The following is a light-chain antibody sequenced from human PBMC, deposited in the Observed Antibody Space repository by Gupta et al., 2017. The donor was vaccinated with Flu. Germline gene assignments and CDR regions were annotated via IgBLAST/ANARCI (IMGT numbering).Light chain of an antibody. V-gene: IGLV3-1*01. CDR1: KLGDEY. CDR2: QNN. J-gene: IGLJ2*01. Sequence: SYELTQPPSVSVSPGQTASITCSGDKLGDEYACWYQQKPGQSPVLVIYQNNKRPSEIPERFSGSNSGNTATLTISGTQALDEADYYCQAWDSSTAVFGGGTKLTVL. CDR3: QAWDSSTAV.